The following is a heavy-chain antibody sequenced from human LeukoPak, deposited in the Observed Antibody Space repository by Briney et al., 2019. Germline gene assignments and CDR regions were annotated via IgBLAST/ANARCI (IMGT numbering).Heavy chain of an antibody. J-gene: IGHJ4*02. Sequence: GGSLRLSCAASGFTFSSYSMNWVRQAPGKGLEWVSSISSSSSYIYYADSVKGRFTISRDNSKNTLYLQMNSLRAEDTAVYYCAKYGYGDYVYFDYWGQGTLVTVSS. CDR2: ISSSSSYI. CDR1: GFTFSSYS. V-gene: IGHV3-21*04. D-gene: IGHD4-17*01. CDR3: AKYGYGDYVYFDY.